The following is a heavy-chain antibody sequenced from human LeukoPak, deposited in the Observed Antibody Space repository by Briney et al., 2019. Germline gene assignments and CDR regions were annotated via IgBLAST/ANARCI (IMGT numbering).Heavy chain of an antibody. V-gene: IGHV4-61*08. D-gene: IGHD5-18*01. J-gene: IGHJ6*03. Sequence: PSETLSLTCTVSGGSISSGGYYWSWIRQHPGKGLEWIGYIYYSGSTNYNPSLKSRVTISVDTSKNQFSLKLSSVTAADTAVYYCARGKSPDTAMDNYYYYMDVWGKGTTVTVSS. CDR3: ARGKSPDTAMDNYYYYMDV. CDR1: GGSISSGGYY. CDR2: IYYSGST.